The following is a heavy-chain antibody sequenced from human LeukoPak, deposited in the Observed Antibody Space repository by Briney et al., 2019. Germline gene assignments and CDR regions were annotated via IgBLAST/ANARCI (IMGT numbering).Heavy chain of an antibody. J-gene: IGHJ3*02. V-gene: IGHV3-30*04. CDR3: ARVGGLGAFDI. CDR1: GFTFSSYA. D-gene: IGHD3-16*01. CDR2: ISYDGSNK. Sequence: GRSLRLSCAASGFTFSSYAMHWVRQAPGKGLEWVAVISYDGSNKYYADSVKGRFTISRDNSKNTLYLQMNSLRAEDTAVYDCARVGGLGAFDIWGQGTMVTVSS.